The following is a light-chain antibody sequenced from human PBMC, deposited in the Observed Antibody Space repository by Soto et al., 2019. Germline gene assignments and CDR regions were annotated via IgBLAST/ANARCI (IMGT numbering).Light chain of an antibody. CDR3: QHFKTLPIT. V-gene: IGKV1-39*01. Sequence: DIQMTQAPSSLSASLGDRVTITCRASQTISSYLNWYQQKPGRAPKLLIYAASNLEGGVPSRFSGSGSGTDFTLTISSLQPEDFATYYCQHFKTLPITFGQGTRLEI. CDR1: QTISSY. J-gene: IGKJ5*01. CDR2: AAS.